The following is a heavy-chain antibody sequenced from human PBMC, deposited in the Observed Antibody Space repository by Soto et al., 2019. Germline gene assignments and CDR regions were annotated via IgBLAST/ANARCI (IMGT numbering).Heavy chain of an antibody. CDR3: ARRSHIVVAPT. CDR2: IYRTGST. CDR1: GGSFTSNNW. Sequence: SETLSLTCAVSGGSFTSNNWWTWVRQPPGQGLEWIGEIYRTGSTNYNPSLKSRVTISVDTSKNHFSLMLTSVTAADTAVYYCARRSHIVVAPTWGQGTLVTVSS. D-gene: IGHD2-21*01. V-gene: IGHV4-4*02. J-gene: IGHJ4*02.